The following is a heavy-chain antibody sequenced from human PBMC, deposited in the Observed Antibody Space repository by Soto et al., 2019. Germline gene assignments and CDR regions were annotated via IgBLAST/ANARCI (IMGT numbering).Heavy chain of an antibody. CDR1: GFTISDVW. Sequence: EVQLVESGGGLVKTGGTLRLSCAASGFTISDVWLNWVRQAPGKGLEWVGRIKSRIDGGTTDFAAAVRGRFDISRDESQNTVYLEIKSLQIEDTAVYYCTTDSHLSTTLVPFDFWGHGTLVIVSS. V-gene: IGHV3-15*07. CDR3: TTDSHLSTTLVPFDF. J-gene: IGHJ4*01. CDR2: IKSRIDGGTT. D-gene: IGHD2-8*02.